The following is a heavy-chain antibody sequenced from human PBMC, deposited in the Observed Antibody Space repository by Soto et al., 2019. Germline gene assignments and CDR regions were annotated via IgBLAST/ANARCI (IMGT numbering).Heavy chain of an antibody. J-gene: IGHJ5*02. D-gene: IGHD6-6*01. Sequence: QVQLVQTGAEVKKPGASVKVSCKASGYTFTGYYMHWVRQAPGQGLEWMGWINPNSGGTNYAQKFQGWVTMTRDTSISKAYMELSRLRSDDTVVYYCARGPSWETRSVVSQLVLAGNWFDPWGQGTLVTVSS. CDR2: INPNSGGT. CDR1: GYTFTGYY. V-gene: IGHV1-2*04. CDR3: ARGPSWETRSVVSQLVLAGNWFDP.